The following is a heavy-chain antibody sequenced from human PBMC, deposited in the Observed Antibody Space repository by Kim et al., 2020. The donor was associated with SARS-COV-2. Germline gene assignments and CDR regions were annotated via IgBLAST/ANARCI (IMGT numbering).Heavy chain of an antibody. CDR3: AKDFADYYDSSGYPSDI. Sequence: GGSLRLSCAASGFTFSSYAMSWVRQAPGKGLEWVSAISGSGGSKYYADSVKGRFTISRDNSKNTLYLQMNSLRAEDTAVYYCAKDFADYYDSSGYPSDIWGQGTMVTVSS. D-gene: IGHD3-22*01. CDR2: ISGSGGSK. J-gene: IGHJ3*02. CDR1: GFTFSSYA. V-gene: IGHV3-23*01.